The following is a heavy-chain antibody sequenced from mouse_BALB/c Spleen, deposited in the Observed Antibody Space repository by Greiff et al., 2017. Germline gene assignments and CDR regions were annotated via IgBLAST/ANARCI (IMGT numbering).Heavy chain of an antibody. J-gene: IGHJ1*01. CDR1: GYTFTDYW. Sequence: QVQLQQPGAELVMPGASVKMSCKASGYTFTDYWMHWVQQRPGQGLEWIGAIDTSDSYTSYNQKFKGKATLTVDESSSTAYMQLSSLTSEDSAVYYCARGTYGSSYGYFDVWGAGTTVTVSS. CDR2: IDTSDSYT. D-gene: IGHD1-1*01. V-gene: IGHV1-69*01. CDR3: ARGTYGSSYGYFDV.